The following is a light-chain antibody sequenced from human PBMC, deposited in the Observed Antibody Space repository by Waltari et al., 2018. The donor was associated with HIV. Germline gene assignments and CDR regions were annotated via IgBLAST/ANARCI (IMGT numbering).Light chain of an antibody. CDR2: GAS. J-gene: IGKJ3*01. CDR3: QQYGTSPPFT. CDR1: QSVNSNY. V-gene: IGKV3-20*01. Sequence: EIVLTQSPGTLSLSPGERATLSCRASQSVNSNYLAWYQQKPGQAPRLLIHGASSSATGIPDRFSGSGSGTDFTLTISRLEPEDFAVYFCQQYGTSPPFTFGPGTKVDI.